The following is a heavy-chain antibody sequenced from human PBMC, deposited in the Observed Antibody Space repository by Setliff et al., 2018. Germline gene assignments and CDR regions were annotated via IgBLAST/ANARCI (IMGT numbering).Heavy chain of an antibody. Sequence: PSQTLSLTCAISGDSVSSNGAAWNWIRQSPSGGLEWLGRTFYRSKWYYDYALSVKSRITVNPDTSKNQFSLHLNSVTPEDTAAYYCARDSELGLDALDIWGQGTMVTVSS. J-gene: IGHJ3*02. CDR1: GDSVSSNGAA. CDR2: TFYRSKWYY. CDR3: ARDSELGLDALDI. D-gene: IGHD7-27*01. V-gene: IGHV6-1*01.